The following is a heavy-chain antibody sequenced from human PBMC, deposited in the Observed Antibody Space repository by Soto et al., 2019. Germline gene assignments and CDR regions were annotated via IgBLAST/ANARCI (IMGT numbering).Heavy chain of an antibody. V-gene: IGHV1-18*01. D-gene: IGHD5-12*01. CDR1: GYTFTNFG. CDR2: ISPYNGNT. J-gene: IGHJ4*02. CDR3: ARGGPPIKY. Sequence: QVQLVQSGAEVKKPGASVKVSCKTSGYTFTNFGLSWVRQAPGQGLEWMGWISPYNGNTNYAQNFQGRVTMTTDTSTRTAYMGPRSVRSDDTAVYYCARGGPPIKYWGQATLVTVSS.